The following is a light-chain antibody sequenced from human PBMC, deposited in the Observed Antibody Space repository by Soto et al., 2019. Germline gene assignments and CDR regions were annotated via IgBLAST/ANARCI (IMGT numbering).Light chain of an antibody. J-gene: IGKJ1*01. V-gene: IGKV3-15*01. CDR3: QQYNNWPGT. Sequence: EIVMTQSPATLSVSPGERATLSCRASQSVSSNLAWYQQKPGQAPTLLIYDASTRATVIPARFSGSGSGKEFTIIIISQQSEDFAVYYCQQYNNWPGTFGQGTKVEIK. CDR1: QSVSSN. CDR2: DAS.